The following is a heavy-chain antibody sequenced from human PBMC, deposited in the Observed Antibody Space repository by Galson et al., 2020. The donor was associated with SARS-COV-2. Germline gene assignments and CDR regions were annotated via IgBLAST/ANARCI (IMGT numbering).Heavy chain of an antibody. CDR1: GGSISSGDYY. CDR3: AREGSGYYYYYGMDV. D-gene: IGHD1-26*01. CDR2: IYYSGST. J-gene: IGHJ6*02. Sequence: SETLSLTCTVSGGSISSGDYYWSWIRQPPGKGLEWIGYIYYSGSTYYNPSLKSRVTISVDTSKNQFSLKLSSVTAADTAVYYCAREGSGYYYYYGMDVWGQGTTVTVSS. V-gene: IGHV4-30-4*01.